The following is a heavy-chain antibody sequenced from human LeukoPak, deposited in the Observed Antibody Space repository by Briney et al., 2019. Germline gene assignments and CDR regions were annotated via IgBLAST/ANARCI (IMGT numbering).Heavy chain of an antibody. J-gene: IGHJ3*02. V-gene: IGHV1-2*02. CDR3: ARDNYYDSSGYLESRFDI. Sequence: ASVKVSCKASGYTFTGYYMHWVRQAPGQGLEWMGWINPNSGGTNFPQKFQGRVTMTRDTSISTAYMELSRLRSDDTAVYYCARDNYYDSSGYLESRFDIWGQGTMVTVSS. CDR2: INPNSGGT. D-gene: IGHD3-22*01. CDR1: GYTFTGYY.